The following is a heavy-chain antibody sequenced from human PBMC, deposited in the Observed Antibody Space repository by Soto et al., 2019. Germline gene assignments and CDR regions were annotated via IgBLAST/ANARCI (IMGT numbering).Heavy chain of an antibody. CDR2: IYYSGST. D-gene: IGHD5-12*01. J-gene: IGHJ4*02. CDR1: GGSISSGDYY. V-gene: IGHV4-30-4*01. Sequence: LSLTCTVSGGSISSGDYYWSWIRQPPGKGLEWIGYIYYSGSTYYNPSLKSRVTISVDTSKNQFSLKLSSVTAADTAVYYCARATESPYSGYGKEYYFDYWGQGTLVTVSS. CDR3: ARATESPYSGYGKEYYFDY.